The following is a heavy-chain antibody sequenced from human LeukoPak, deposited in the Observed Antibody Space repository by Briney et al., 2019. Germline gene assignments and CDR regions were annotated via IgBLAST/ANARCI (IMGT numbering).Heavy chain of an antibody. J-gene: IGHJ6*02. CDR1: GFTFRNYG. Sequence: GGSLRLSCAASGFTFRNYGMYWVRQAPGMGLEWVAIIWYDGSNKYYTDSAKGRFTISRDNSKNTLFLQMNSLRVEDTAVYYCVRHTGSFPLGGMDVWGQGTTVTVSS. D-gene: IGHD1-26*01. CDR2: IWYDGSNK. V-gene: IGHV3-33*02. CDR3: VRHTGSFPLGGMDV.